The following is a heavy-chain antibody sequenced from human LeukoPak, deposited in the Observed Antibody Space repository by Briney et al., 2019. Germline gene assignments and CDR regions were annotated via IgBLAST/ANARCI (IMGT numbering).Heavy chain of an antibody. CDR1: GGSISSHY. CDR3: VRVIAARRFYYYYYMDV. J-gene: IGHJ6*03. V-gene: IGHV4-59*11. CDR2: IYYSGST. Sequence: SETLSLTCTVSGGSISSHYWSWIRQPPGKGLEWIGYIYYSGSTNYNPSLKSRVTISVDTSKNQFSLKLSSVTAADTAVYYCVRVIAARRFYYYYYMDVWGKGTTVTVSS. D-gene: IGHD6-6*01.